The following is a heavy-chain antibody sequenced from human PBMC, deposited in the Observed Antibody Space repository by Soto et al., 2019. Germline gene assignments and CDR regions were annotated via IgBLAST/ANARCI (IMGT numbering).Heavy chain of an antibody. J-gene: IGHJ5*02. D-gene: IGHD3-3*01. V-gene: IGHV1-18*01. CDR2: ISAYNGNT. Sequence: ASVKVSCKASGYTFTSCGSSWVRQAPGQGLEWMGWISAYNGNTNYAQKLQGRVTMTTDTSTSTAYMELRSLRSDDTAVYYCARAPEYYDFWSGSPAGWFDPWGQGTLVTVSS. CDR1: GYTFTSCG. CDR3: ARAPEYYDFWSGSPAGWFDP.